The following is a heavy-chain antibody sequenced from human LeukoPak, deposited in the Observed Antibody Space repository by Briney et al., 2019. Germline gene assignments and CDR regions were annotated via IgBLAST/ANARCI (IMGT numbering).Heavy chain of an antibody. V-gene: IGHV1-69*13. D-gene: IGHD6-19*01. CDR2: IIPIFGTA. CDR1: GGTFSSYA. Sequence: GASVKVSCKASGGTFSSYAISWVRQAPGQGLEWMGGIIPIFGTANYAQKFQGRVTITADESTSTAYMELGSLRSEDTAVYYCARGSGSGWDYYYYYGMDVWGQGTTVTVSS. J-gene: IGHJ6*02. CDR3: ARGSGSGWDYYYYYGMDV.